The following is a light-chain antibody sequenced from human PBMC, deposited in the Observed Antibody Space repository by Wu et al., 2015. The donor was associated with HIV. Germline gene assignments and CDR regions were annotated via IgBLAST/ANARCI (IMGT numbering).Light chain of an antibody. V-gene: IGKV3-20*01. CDR3: QQYVSSIT. Sequence: EVVMTQFPATLSVSAGDRATLSCRASQSVNNKVAWYQQKPGQAPRVLIYGASSRATGIPDRFSGGGSGTDFSLTISRLEPEDFAVYYCQQYVSSITFGQGTRLDIK. CDR2: GAS. CDR1: QSVNNK. J-gene: IGKJ5*01.